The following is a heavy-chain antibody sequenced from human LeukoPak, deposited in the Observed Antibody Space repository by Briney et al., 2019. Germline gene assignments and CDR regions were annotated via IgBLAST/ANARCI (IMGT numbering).Heavy chain of an antibody. CDR2: IYHSGST. J-gene: IGHJ5*02. CDR1: GYSISSGYY. Sequence: SEALSLTCTVSGYSISSGYYWGWIRQPPGKGLEWIGSIYHSGSTYYNPSLKSRVTISVDTSKNQFSLKLSSVTAADTAVYYCARAPGYCSSTSCYIWFDPWGQGTLVTVSS. CDR3: ARAPGYCSSTSCYIWFDP. D-gene: IGHD2-2*02. V-gene: IGHV4-38-2*02.